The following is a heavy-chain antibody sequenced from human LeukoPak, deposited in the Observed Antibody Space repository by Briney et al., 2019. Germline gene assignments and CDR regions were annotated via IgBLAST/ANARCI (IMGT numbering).Heavy chain of an antibody. CDR1: GYTFSNYY. J-gene: IGHJ5*02. Sequence: ASVKVSCKASGYTFSNYYMHWVRQAPGQGLEWMGIINPSGGSTSYAQKFQGRVTMTRDTSTSTVYMELSSLRSEDTAVYYCAREGTIFGVVKKANWFDPWGQGTLVTVSS. V-gene: IGHV1-46*01. CDR3: AREGTIFGVVKKANWFDP. D-gene: IGHD3-3*01. CDR2: INPSGGST.